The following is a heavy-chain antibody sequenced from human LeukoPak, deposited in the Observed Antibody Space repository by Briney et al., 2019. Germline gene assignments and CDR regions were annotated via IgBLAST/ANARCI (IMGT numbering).Heavy chain of an antibody. CDR3: TRSGPELGFDY. CDR2: ISYDGYNT. V-gene: IGHV3-30-3*01. CDR1: GFTFSNFA. Sequence: SGGSLRLSCAASGFTFSNFALHWVRQAPGKGLEWVSVISYDGYNTSYIDSVKARFSISRDNSRNILFLQMNSLRPEDTAMYYCTRSGPELGFDYWGQGTRVTVSS. J-gene: IGHJ4*02. D-gene: IGHD1-7*01.